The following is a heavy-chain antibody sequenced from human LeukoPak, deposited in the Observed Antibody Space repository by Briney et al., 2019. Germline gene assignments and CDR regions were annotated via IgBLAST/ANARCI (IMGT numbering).Heavy chain of an antibody. CDR2: ISPTGSTT. V-gene: IGHV3-74*01. CDR1: GFSFSGHW. CDR3: ARGPNSNWSGLDF. Sequence: GGSLRLSCTASGFSFSGHWMHWARHLPGKGLVWVSRISPTGSTTSYADSVKGRFTVSRDNAKNTLYLQVNNLRAEDTAVYYCARGPNSNWSGLDFWGQGTLLTVSS. J-gene: IGHJ4*02. D-gene: IGHD6-6*01.